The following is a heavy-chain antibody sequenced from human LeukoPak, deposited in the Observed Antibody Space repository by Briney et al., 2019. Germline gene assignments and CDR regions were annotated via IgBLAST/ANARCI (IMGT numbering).Heavy chain of an antibody. CDR2: VYYSGST. D-gene: IGHD5-18*01. J-gene: IGHJ4*02. CDR3: ARGRGYSYGYCFDY. Sequence: SETLSLTCAVYGGSFSGYYWGWIRQPPGKGLEWIGNVYYSGSTYYNPSLKSRVTISVDTSKNQLSLKLSSVTAADTAVYYCARGRGYSYGYCFDYWGQGTLVTVSS. CDR1: GGSFSGYY. V-gene: IGHV4-34*01.